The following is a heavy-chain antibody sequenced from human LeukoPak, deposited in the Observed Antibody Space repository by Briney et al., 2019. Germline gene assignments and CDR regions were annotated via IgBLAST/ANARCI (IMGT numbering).Heavy chain of an antibody. CDR2: FDPEDGET. D-gene: IGHD3-16*01. Sequence: ASVKVSCKASGYTFTSYDISWVRQAPGKGLEWMGAFDPEDGETVYAQKFQGRVTMTEDTSTDTAYMELTSLRSEDTAVYYCSTRGDYVSGSSPDYWGQGTLVTVSS. CDR1: GYTFTSYD. CDR3: STRGDYVSGSSPDY. V-gene: IGHV1-24*01. J-gene: IGHJ4*02.